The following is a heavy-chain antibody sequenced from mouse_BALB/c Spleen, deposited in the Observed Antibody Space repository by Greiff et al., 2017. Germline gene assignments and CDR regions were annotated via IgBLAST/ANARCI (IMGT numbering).Heavy chain of an antibody. CDR1: GDSITSGY. CDR3: ARLEDYQYYFDY. Sequence: EVQLQQSGPSLVKPSQTLSLTCSVTGDSITSGYWNWIRKFPGNKLEYMGYISYSGSTYYNPSLKSRISITRDTSKNQYYLQLNSVTTEDTATYYCARLEDYQYYFDYWGQGTTLTVSS. V-gene: IGHV3-8*02. J-gene: IGHJ2*01. CDR2: ISYSGST. D-gene: IGHD2-4*01.